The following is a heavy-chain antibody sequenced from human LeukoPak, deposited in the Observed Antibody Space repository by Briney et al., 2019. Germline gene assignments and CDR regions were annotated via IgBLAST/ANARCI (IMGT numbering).Heavy chain of an antibody. CDR1: GGSITSDY. CDR3: AREGGEWELLGYFDY. CDR2: IYYSGST. Sequence: SETLSLTCAVSGGSITSDYWSWVPQPPGEGLEWRGHIYYSGSTNYSPPLKSRVTISVDTSKNQFSLKLSSVAAADTAVYYCAREGGEWELLGYFDYWGQGTLVTVSS. V-gene: IGHV4-59*01. J-gene: IGHJ4*02. D-gene: IGHD1-26*01.